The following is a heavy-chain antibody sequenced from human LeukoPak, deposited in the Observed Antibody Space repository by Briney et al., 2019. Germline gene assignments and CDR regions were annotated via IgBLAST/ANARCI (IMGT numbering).Heavy chain of an antibody. J-gene: IGHJ5*02. CDR2: IYTSGST. V-gene: IGHV4-61*02. Sequence: SETLSLTCTVSGGSISSSSYYWGWLRQPAGKGLEWIGRIYTSGSTNYNPSLKSRVTMSVDTSKNQFSLKLSSVTAADTAVYYCARDLLNYDILTGYYLHWFDPWGQGTLVTVSS. CDR3: ARDLLNYDILTGYYLHWFDP. CDR1: GGSISSSSYY. D-gene: IGHD3-9*01.